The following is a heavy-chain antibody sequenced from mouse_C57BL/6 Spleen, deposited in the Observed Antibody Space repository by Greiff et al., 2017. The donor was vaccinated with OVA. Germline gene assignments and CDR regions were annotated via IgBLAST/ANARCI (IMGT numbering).Heavy chain of an antibody. CDR3: ARIGNYDAIDY. CDR2: IDPSDSYT. Sequence: QVQLQQPGAELVRPGSSVKLSCKASGYTFTSYWMHWVKQRPIQGLEWIGNIDPSDSYTHYNQKFKDKATLTGDKSSSTAYMQLSSLTSEDSAVYYCARIGNYDAIDYWGQGTSVTFSS. J-gene: IGHJ4*01. D-gene: IGHD2-14*01. CDR1: GYTFTSYW. V-gene: IGHV1-52*01.